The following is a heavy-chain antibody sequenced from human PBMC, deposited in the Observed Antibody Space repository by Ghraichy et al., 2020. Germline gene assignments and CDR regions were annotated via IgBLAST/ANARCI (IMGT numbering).Heavy chain of an antibody. CDR3: ARGVHDYGDLNAFDI. Sequence: GGSLRLSCAASGFTFSDHYMDWVRQAPGKGLEWVGRTRNKANSYTTEYAASVKGRFTISRDDSKNSLYLQMNSLKTEDTAVYYCARGVHDYGDLNAFDIWGQGTMVTVSS. V-gene: IGHV3-72*01. J-gene: IGHJ3*02. CDR1: GFTFSDHY. CDR2: TRNKANSYTT. D-gene: IGHD4-17*01.